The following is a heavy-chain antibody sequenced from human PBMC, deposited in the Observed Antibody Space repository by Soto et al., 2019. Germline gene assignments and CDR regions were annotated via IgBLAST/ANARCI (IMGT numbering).Heavy chain of an antibody. J-gene: IGHJ6*02. CDR2: IWYDGSNK. V-gene: IGHV3-33*01. D-gene: IGHD1-26*01. Sequence: QVQLVESGGGVVQPGRSLRLSCAASGFTFSSYGMHWVRQAPGKGLEWVAVIWYDGSNKYYADSVKGRFTISRDNSKNTXXLQMNSLRAEDTAVYVCARDLGSYYGGGYYYGMDVWGQGTTVTVSS. CDR3: ARDLGSYYGGGYYYGMDV. CDR1: GFTFSSYG.